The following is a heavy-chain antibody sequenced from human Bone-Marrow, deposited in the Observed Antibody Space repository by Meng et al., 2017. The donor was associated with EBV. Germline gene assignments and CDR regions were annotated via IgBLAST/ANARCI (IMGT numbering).Heavy chain of an antibody. V-gene: IGHV3-15*01. J-gene: IGHJ1*01. Sequence: EVQLVESGGGLVKPGDSLRLSCAASGFTFSDAWMSWVRQAPGKGLEWVGRIKTKTDGGTTDYAAPVKGRCTISRDDSKNTLYLQMNSLKTEDTAVYYCTTDRAFVATVAESVKHWGQGTLGTVSS. CDR1: GFTFSDAW. CDR3: TTDRAFVATVAESVKH. D-gene: IGHD5-12*01. CDR2: IKTKTDGGTT.